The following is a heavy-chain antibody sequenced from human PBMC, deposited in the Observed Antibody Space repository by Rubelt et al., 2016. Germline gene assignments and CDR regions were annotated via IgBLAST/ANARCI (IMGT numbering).Heavy chain of an antibody. J-gene: IGHJ4*02. V-gene: IGHV4-39*07. Sequence: QLQLQESGPGLVKPSETLSLTCTVSGGSISSSSYYWGWIRQPPGKGLEWIGSIYYSWSTYYNPSLKSRVIISVDTSKNQFSLKLSSVTAADTAVYYCARDPRAGTTSFDYWGQGTLVTVSS. CDR3: ARDPRAGTTSFDY. D-gene: IGHD1-7*01. CDR1: GGSISSSSYY. CDR2: IYYSWST.